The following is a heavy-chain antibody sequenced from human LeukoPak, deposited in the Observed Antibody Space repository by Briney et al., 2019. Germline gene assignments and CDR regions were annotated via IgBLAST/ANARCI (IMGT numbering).Heavy chain of an antibody. V-gene: IGHV1-2*02. CDR3: ARDFFGQWLVQNLNLFDP. CDR2: INPNSGGT. J-gene: IGHJ5*02. D-gene: IGHD6-19*01. CDR1: GYTFTGYY. Sequence: ASVKVSCKASGYTFTGYYMHWVRQAPGQGLEWMGWINPNSGGTNYAQKFQGRVTMTRDTSISTAYMELSRLRSDDTAVYYCARDFFGQWLVQNLNLFDPWGQGALVPVSS.